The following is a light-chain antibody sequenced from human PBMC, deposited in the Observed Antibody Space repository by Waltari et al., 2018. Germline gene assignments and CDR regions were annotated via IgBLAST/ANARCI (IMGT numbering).Light chain of an antibody. Sequence: DIQMTQSPSSLSASVGDRVTITCRARQSVSTYVNWYQQKPGKPPKFLIYVASTLQTGVPSRFSGSGSGTDFTLNISSLQPEDFATYHCQQSYTSPPTFGQGTKVEVK. CDR2: VAS. CDR1: QSVSTY. CDR3: QQSYTSPPT. V-gene: IGKV1-39*01. J-gene: IGKJ1*01.